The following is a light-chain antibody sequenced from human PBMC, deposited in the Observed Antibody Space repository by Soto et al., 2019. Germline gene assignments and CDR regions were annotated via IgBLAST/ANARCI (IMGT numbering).Light chain of an antibody. J-gene: IGLJ3*02. CDR1: SSNIGAGYD. V-gene: IGLV1-40*01. CDR2: GNR. Sequence: QSVLTQPSSVSGAPGQRVSISCTGSSSNIGAGYDVHWYQELPGTAPKLLIYGNRNRPSGVPDRCSGSKSGTPASLDITGLQAEDEADYYCQSYDSSLSGWVFGGGTKVTVL. CDR3: QSYDSSLSGWV.